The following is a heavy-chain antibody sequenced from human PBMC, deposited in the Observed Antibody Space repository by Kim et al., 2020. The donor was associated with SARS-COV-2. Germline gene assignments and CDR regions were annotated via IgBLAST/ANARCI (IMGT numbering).Heavy chain of an antibody. CDR3: ARFYGEAGGFHP. CDR2: IMPSLGVT. V-gene: IGHV1-69*10. Sequence: SVKVSCKVSGGTFSDYAISWVRQAPGHGLQWVGGIMPSLGVTNYAQKFQGRVSITADESTTTAFMEFKSLTSEDTAVYYCARFYGEAGGFHPWGQGTLVTVSS. D-gene: IGHD3-10*01. CDR1: GGTFSDYA. J-gene: IGHJ5*02.